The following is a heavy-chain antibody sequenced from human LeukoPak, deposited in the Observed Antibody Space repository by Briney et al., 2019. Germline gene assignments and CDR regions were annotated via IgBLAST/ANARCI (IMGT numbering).Heavy chain of an antibody. J-gene: IGHJ4*02. CDR2: INSDGSWT. V-gene: IGHV3-74*01. CDR3: VSFYETY. Sequence: GGSLRLSCAASGNYWMHWVRQAPGKGLVWVSHINSDGSWTSYADSVKGRFTISKDNAKNTVYLQMNSLRAEDTAVYYCVSFYETYWGRGTLVTVYS. D-gene: IGHD2/OR15-2a*01. CDR1: GNYW.